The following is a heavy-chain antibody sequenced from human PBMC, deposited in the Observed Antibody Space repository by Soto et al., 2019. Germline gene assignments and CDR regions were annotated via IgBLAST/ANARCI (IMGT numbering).Heavy chain of an antibody. CDR1: GYTFASYG. CDR3: ARDKRSSRFYDAFDI. V-gene: IGHV1-18*04. D-gene: IGHD6-13*01. CDR2: ISAENGNK. Sequence: ASVKVSCKASGYTFASYGISWVRQAPGQGLEWMAWISAENGNKNYAQKFRDRVIMTTDTSTSTGYMELRSLRSDDTAVYYCARDKRSSRFYDAFDIWGQGTLVTVSS. J-gene: IGHJ3*02.